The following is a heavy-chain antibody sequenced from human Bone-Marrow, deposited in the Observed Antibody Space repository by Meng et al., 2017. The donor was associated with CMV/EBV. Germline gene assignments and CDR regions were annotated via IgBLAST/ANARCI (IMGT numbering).Heavy chain of an antibody. J-gene: IGHJ6*01. V-gene: IGHV3-48*03. Sequence: GESLKISCAASGFTFSSYEMNWVRQAPGKGLEWVSYISSSGSTIYYADSVKGRFTISRDNAKNSLYLQMNSLRAEDTAVYYCARGGYSYVFFYYYGMAVWGQGPTVTCSS. CDR3: ARGGYSYVFFYYYGMAV. D-gene: IGHD5-18*01. CDR1: GFTFSSYE. CDR2: ISSSGSTI.